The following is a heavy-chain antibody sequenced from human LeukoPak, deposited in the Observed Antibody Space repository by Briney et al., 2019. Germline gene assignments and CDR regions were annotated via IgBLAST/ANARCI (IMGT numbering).Heavy chain of an antibody. D-gene: IGHD6-13*01. V-gene: IGHV3-73*01. CDR3: AKASRDIPAAGPSGYYFDY. CDR1: GFTFSGSA. J-gene: IGHJ4*02. CDR2: IRSKANSYAT. Sequence: HPGGSLRLSCAASGFTFSGSAMHWVRQASGKGLEWVGRIRSKANSYATAYAASVKGRFTISRDDSKNTAYLQMNSLKTEDTAVYYCAKASRDIPAAGPSGYYFDYWGQGTLVTVSS.